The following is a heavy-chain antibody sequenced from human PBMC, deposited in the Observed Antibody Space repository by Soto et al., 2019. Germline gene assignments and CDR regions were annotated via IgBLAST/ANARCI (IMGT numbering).Heavy chain of an antibody. CDR2: ISAYNGNT. CDR1: GYTFTSYG. D-gene: IGHD5-12*01. V-gene: IGHV1-18*04. J-gene: IGHJ6*02. Sequence: GASVKVSCKASGYTFTSYGISWVRQAPGQGLEWMGWISAYNGNTNYAQKLQGRVTMTTDTSTSTAYMELRSLRSDDTAVYYCAREEEMATIYYYYGMDVWGQGTTVTV. CDR3: AREEEMATIYYYYGMDV.